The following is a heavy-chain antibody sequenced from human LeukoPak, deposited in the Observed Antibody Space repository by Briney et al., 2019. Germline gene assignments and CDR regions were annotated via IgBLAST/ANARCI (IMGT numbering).Heavy chain of an antibody. D-gene: IGHD2-15*01. CDR2: IYYSGST. CDR3: ACYYCSGGSCLIDY. Sequence: SETLSLTCTVSGGSISSYYWSWIRQPPGKGLEWIGYIYYSGSTNYNPSLKSRVTISVDTSKNQFSLKLSSVTAADTAVYYCACYYCSGGSCLIDYWGQGTLVTVSS. CDR1: GGSISSYY. V-gene: IGHV4-59*01. J-gene: IGHJ4*02.